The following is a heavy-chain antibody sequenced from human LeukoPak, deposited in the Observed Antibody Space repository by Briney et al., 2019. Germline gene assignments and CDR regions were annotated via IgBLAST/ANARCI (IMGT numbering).Heavy chain of an antibody. V-gene: IGHV3-13*04. CDR1: GFTFSSYD. Sequence: GGPLRLSCAALGFTFSSYDMHWVRQATGKGLEWVSVIGASGDTYYAGPVKGRFTISRENAKNSLYLQMNSLPAGDTAVYFCSRVGSSGWPNYFDSWGQGTLVTVSS. CDR2: IGASGDT. D-gene: IGHD6-19*01. CDR3: SRVGSSGWPNYFDS. J-gene: IGHJ4*02.